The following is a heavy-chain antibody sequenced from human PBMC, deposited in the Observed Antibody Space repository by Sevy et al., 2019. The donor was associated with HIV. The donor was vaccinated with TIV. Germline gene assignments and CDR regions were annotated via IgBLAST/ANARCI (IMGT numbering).Heavy chain of an antibody. V-gene: IGHV3-48*01. CDR2: ISSSSSTI. CDR1: GFTFSSYS. Sequence: GGSLRLSCAASGFTFSSYSMNWVRQAPGKGLEWVSYISSSSSTIYYADSVKGRFTISRDNAKNSLYLQMNSLRAEDTAVYYCARDIYHDSSGLDYWGQGTLVTVSS. D-gene: IGHD3-22*01. J-gene: IGHJ4*02. CDR3: ARDIYHDSSGLDY.